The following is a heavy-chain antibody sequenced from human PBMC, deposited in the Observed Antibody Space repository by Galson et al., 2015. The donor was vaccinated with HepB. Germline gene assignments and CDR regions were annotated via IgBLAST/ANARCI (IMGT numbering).Heavy chain of an antibody. D-gene: IGHD3-22*01. CDR1: GYTFTSYA. CDR2: ISAYNGVT. V-gene: IGHV1-18*01. CDR3: ARFSDYYDSSGIIDY. J-gene: IGHJ4*02. Sequence: SVKVSCKASGYTFTSYAISWVRQAPGQGLECMGWISAYNGVTNYAQKFQGRVTITADESTSTAYMELSSLRSEDTAVYYCARFSDYYDSSGIIDYWGQGTLVTVSS.